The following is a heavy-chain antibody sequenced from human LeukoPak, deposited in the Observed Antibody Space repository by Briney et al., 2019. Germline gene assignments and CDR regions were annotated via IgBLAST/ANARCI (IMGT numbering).Heavy chain of an antibody. CDR2: INHSGST. CDR1: VEPFSVYY. CDR3: ARATYYYGSGTTPHAFDI. Sequence: SETLSLTCAVYVEPFSVYYWSWIRDPPGKGREWIGEINHSGSTNYNPSLKSRVTISVYTSKNQFSLKLSSVTAADTAVYYCARATYYYGSGTTPHAFDIWGQGTMVTVSS. J-gene: IGHJ3*02. V-gene: IGHV4-34*01. D-gene: IGHD3-10*01.